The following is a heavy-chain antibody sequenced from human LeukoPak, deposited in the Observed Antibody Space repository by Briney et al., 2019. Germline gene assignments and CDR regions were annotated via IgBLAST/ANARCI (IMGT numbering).Heavy chain of an antibody. CDR2: INPNSGGT. J-gene: IGHJ6*02. Sequence: ASVKVSCKASGYTFTGYYMHWVRQAPGQGLEWMGWINPNSGGTNYAKKFQGRVTMTRDTSISTAYMELSRLRSDDTAVYYCARDPDIVVVPAANGMDVWGQGTTVTVSS. D-gene: IGHD2-2*01. CDR1: GYTFTGYY. V-gene: IGHV1-2*02. CDR3: ARDPDIVVVPAANGMDV.